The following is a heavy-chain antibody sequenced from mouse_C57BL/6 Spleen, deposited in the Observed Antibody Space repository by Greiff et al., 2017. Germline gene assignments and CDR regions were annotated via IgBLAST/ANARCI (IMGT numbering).Heavy chain of an antibody. V-gene: IGHV7-3*01. CDR3: ARYMAHYGPDV. J-gene: IGHJ1*03. CDR1: GFTFTDYY. Sequence: EVQVVQSGGGLVQPGGSLSLSCAASGFTFTDYYMTWVRQPPGQALEWLGFIRNKANGYTTEYSVSVKGRLTISRANSQSILYLKEHALRAEDSAADYCARYMAHYGPDVWGTGTTVTVSS. CDR2: IRNKANGYTT. D-gene: IGHD1-1*02.